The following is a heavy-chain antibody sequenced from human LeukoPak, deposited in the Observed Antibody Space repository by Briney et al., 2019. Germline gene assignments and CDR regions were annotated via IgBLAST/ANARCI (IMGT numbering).Heavy chain of an antibody. CDR1: GYTFTSYG. CDR3: ARDDIVVVTAIPLDAFDI. Sequence: GASVKVSCKASGYTFTSYGISWVRQAPGQGLEWMGWISAYNGNTNYAQKLQGRVTMTTDISTSTAYMELRSLRSDDTAVYYCARDDIVVVTAIPLDAFDIWGQGTMVTVSS. J-gene: IGHJ3*02. D-gene: IGHD2-21*02. CDR2: ISAYNGNT. V-gene: IGHV1-18*01.